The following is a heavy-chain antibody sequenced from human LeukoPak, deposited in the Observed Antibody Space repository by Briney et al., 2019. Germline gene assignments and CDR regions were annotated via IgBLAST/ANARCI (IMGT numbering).Heavy chain of an antibody. J-gene: IGHJ1*01. V-gene: IGHV3-7*01. Sequence: PGGSLRLSCVASGFTFSSYWMSWVRQAPGKGLEWVANIEQDGSEKYYVDSVKGRFTISRDNANNSVYLQMNSLRAEDTALYYCARISGSSKKYFQHWGQGTLATVSS. D-gene: IGHD1-26*01. CDR3: ARISGSSKKYFQH. CDR1: GFTFSSYW. CDR2: IEQDGSEK.